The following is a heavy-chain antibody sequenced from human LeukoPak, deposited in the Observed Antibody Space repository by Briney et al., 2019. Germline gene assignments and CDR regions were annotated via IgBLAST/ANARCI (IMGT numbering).Heavy chain of an antibody. CDR1: GFTFSSYG. Sequence: GRSLRLSCAASGFTFSSYGMHWVRQAPGKGLEWVAVISYDGSNKYYADSVKGRFTISRDNSKNTLYLQMNSLRAEDTAVYYCAKDFGYYGSPTGEYFQHWGQGTLVTVSS. D-gene: IGHD3-10*01. CDR2: ISYDGSNK. J-gene: IGHJ1*01. V-gene: IGHV3-30*18. CDR3: AKDFGYYGSPTGEYFQH.